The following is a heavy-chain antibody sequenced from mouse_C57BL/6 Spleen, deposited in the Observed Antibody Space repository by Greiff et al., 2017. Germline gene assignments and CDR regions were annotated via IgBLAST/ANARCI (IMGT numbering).Heavy chain of an antibody. J-gene: IGHJ4*01. V-gene: IGHV14-2*01. CDR1: GFNIKDYY. CDR3: ARGSHYAMDY. CDR2: IDPEDGET. Sequence: VQLQQSGAELVKPGASVKLSCTASGFNIKDYYMHWVKQRTEQGLEWIGRIDPEDGETKYAPKFPGKATITADTSSNTAYLQLSSLTSEDTAVYYCARGSHYAMDYWGQGTSVTVSS.